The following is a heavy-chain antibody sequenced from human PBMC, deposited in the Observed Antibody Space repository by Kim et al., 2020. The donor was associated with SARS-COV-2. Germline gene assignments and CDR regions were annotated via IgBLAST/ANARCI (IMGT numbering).Heavy chain of an antibody. CDR1: GFTFSSYA. J-gene: IGHJ4*02. V-gene: IGHV3-23*01. Sequence: GGSLRLSCAASGFTFSSYAMSWVRQAPGKGLEWVSAISGSGGSTYYADSVKGRFTISRDNSKNTLYLQMNSLRAEDTAVYYCARGPGITIFGVVIPFDYWGQGTLVTVSS. D-gene: IGHD3-3*01. CDR3: ARGPGITIFGVVIPFDY. CDR2: ISGSGGST.